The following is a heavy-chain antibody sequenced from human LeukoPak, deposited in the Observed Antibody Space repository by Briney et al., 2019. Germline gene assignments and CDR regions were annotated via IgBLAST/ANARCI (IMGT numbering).Heavy chain of an antibody. CDR2: IYPGDSDT. CDR3: ARMGGDYSNPLGS. V-gene: IGHV5-51*01. CDR1: GYSFTNYW. Sequence: GESLKISCKCSGYSFTNYWIGWVRQMPGKGLEWMGIIYPGDSDTRYSPSFQGQVTISADKSIGTTYLQWSTLKASDTAMYYCARMGGDYSNPLGSWGQGTLVTVSS. D-gene: IGHD4-4*01. J-gene: IGHJ5*02.